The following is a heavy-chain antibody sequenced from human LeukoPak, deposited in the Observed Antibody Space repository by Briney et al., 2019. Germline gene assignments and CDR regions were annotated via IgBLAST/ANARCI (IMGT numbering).Heavy chain of an antibody. CDR1: GFTFSSYA. Sequence: PGGSLRLSCAASGFTFSSYAMHWVRQAPGKGLEWVAVISYDGSNKYYADSVKGRFTISRDNSKNTLYLQMNSLRAEDTAVYYCAKVADEQQLALDAFDIWGQGTMVTVSS. CDR2: ISYDGSNK. CDR3: AKVADEQQLALDAFDI. D-gene: IGHD6-13*01. J-gene: IGHJ3*02. V-gene: IGHV3-30*04.